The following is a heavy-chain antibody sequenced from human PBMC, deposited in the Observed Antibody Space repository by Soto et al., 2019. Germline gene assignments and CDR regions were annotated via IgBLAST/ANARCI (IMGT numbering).Heavy chain of an antibody. Sequence: PRLSCAASGFTFSSYGMHWVRQAPGKGLEWVAIIWYDGGNKYYADSVKGRFTISRDNSKNTLYLQMNSLRAEDTAVYYCARDKFLLSYWGQGTLVTVSS. CDR1: GFTFSSYG. D-gene: IGHD2-15*01. J-gene: IGHJ4*02. CDR3: ARDKFLLSY. CDR2: IWYDGGNK. V-gene: IGHV3-33*08.